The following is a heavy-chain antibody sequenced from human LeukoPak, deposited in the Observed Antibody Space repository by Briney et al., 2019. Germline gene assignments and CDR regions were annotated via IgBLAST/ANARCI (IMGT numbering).Heavy chain of an antibody. CDR1: GESFSDYS. CDR3: ARGQWLDND. Sequence: PSETLSLTCAVYGESFSDYSWTSIRQPPGKGLEWIGEINHSGSPNYNPSLKSRVTISVDTSKNQFSLNLNSVTAADTAVYYCARGQWLDNDWGQGTLVTVSS. D-gene: IGHD6-19*01. J-gene: IGHJ4*02. CDR2: INHSGSP. V-gene: IGHV4-34*01.